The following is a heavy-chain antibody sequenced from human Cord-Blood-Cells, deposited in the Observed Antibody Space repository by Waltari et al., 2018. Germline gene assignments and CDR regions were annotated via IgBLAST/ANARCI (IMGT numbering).Heavy chain of an antibody. CDR3: ARGKAYSSSSGAFDI. CDR2: TIPIFGTA. J-gene: IGHJ3*02. Sequence: QVQLVQSGAEVKKPGSSVKVSCKTPGATFSSYAISWVRQAAGQGLEWMGGTIPIFGTANYAQKFQGRVTITADESTSTAYMELSSLRSEDTAVYYCARGKAYSSSSGAFDIWGQGTMVTVSS. V-gene: IGHV1-69*01. CDR1: GATFSSYA. D-gene: IGHD6-6*01.